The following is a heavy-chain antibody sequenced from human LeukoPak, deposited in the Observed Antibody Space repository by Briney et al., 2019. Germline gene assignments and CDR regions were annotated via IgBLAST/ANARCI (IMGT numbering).Heavy chain of an antibody. CDR1: GFTFSNAW. CDR3: TSTIFGVVIIRAYYYGMDV. D-gene: IGHD3-3*01. Sequence: GGSLRLSCAASGFTFSNAWMSWVRQAPGKGLEWVGRIKSKTDGGTTDYAAPVKGRFTISRDDSKNTLYLQMNSLKTEDTAVYYCTSTIFGVVIIRAYYYGMDVWGQGTTVTVSS. J-gene: IGHJ6*02. V-gene: IGHV3-15*01. CDR2: IKSKTDGGTT.